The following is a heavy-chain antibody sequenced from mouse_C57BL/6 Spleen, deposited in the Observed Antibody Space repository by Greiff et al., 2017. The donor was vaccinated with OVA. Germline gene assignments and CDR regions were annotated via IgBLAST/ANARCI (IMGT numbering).Heavy chain of an antibody. J-gene: IGHJ2*01. CDR2: IDPSDSYT. Sequence: VQLQQPGAELVKPGASVKLSCKASGYTFTSYWMHWVKQRPGQGLEWIGEIDPSDSYTNYNQKFKGKSTLTVDKSSSTAYMQLSSLTSEDSAVYYCARYDFYFDYWGQGTTLTVSS. D-gene: IGHD2-4*01. V-gene: IGHV1-69*01. CDR3: ARYDFYFDY. CDR1: GYTFTSYW.